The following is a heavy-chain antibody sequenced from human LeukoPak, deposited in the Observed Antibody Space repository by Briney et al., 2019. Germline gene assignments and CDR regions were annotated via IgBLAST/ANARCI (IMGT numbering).Heavy chain of an antibody. CDR2: ISSSSSYT. CDR3: ARVGRMRIAVAGARAFDI. D-gene: IGHD6-19*01. CDR1: GFTFSDYY. Sequence: PGGSLRLSCAASGFTFSDYYMSWIRQAPGEGLEWVSYISSSSSYTNYADSVKGRFTISRDNAKNSLYLQMNSLRAEDTAVYYCARVGRMRIAVAGARAFDIWGQGTMVTVSS. V-gene: IGHV3-11*06. J-gene: IGHJ3*02.